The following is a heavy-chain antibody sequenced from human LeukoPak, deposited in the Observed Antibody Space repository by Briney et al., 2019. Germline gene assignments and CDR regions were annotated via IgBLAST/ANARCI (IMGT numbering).Heavy chain of an antibody. CDR2: IYYHENT. D-gene: IGHD2-2*01. V-gene: IGHV4-39*02. J-gene: IGHJ6*03. Sequence: SETLSLTCTVSGGSISSSSDYWGWIRQAPGKGLEWIGSIYYHENTYYNSSLKSRVTISVDTSKNQFSLKLSSVTAADTAVYYCARDYCSSTSCYYYYMDVWGKGTTVTISS. CDR3: ARDYCSSTSCYYYYMDV. CDR1: GGSISSSSDY.